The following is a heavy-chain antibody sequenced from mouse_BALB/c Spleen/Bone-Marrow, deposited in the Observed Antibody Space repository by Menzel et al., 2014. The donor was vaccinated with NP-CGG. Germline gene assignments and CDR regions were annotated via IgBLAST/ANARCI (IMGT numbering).Heavy chain of an antibody. CDR3: AREDGYFHYYAVDY. D-gene: IGHD2-3*01. Sequence: VKLVESGPGLVAPSQSLPITCTVSGFSLTSYGVHWVRQPPGKGLEWLGIIWAGGSTNYNSALMSRLSISKDNSKSQVFLKMNSLQTDDTAMYYCAREDGYFHYYAVDYWGQGTSVTVSS. CDR1: GFSLTSYG. CDR2: IWAGGST. V-gene: IGHV2-9*02. J-gene: IGHJ4*01.